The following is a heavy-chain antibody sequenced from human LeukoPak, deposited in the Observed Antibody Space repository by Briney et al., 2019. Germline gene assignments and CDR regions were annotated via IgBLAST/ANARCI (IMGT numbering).Heavy chain of an antibody. CDR3: ARAIQFGGYFDY. CDR1: GFTVSRDY. V-gene: IGHV3-53*01. D-gene: IGHD2-15*01. Sequence: GGSLRLSCAASGFTVSRDYMSWVRQAPGKGLEWVSVIYGGDTTYYADSVRGRFTISRDTSKNTLYLQMNSLRADDTAVYYCARAIQFGGYFDYWGQGTLVTVSS. CDR2: IYGGDTT. J-gene: IGHJ4*02.